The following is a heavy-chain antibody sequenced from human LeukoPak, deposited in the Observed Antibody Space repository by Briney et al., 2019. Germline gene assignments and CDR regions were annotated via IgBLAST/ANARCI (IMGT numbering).Heavy chain of an antibody. CDR2: ISAYNGNT. D-gene: IGHD6-13*01. CDR3: AREPQDWAAAAGSFDY. Sequence: GASVKVSCKASGGTFSSYAISWVRQAPGQGLEWMGWISAYNGNTNYAQKLQGRVTMTTDTSTSTAYMELRSLRSDDTAVYYCAREPQDWAAAAGSFDYWGQGTLVTVSS. V-gene: IGHV1-18*01. J-gene: IGHJ4*02. CDR1: GGTFSSYA.